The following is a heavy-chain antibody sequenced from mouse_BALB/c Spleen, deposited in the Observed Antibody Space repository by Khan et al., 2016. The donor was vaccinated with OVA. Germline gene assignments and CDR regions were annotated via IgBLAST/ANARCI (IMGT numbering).Heavy chain of an antibody. V-gene: IGHV9-3-1*01. Sequence: QIQLVQSGPEVKKPGETVKISCKASGHTFTKFGMNWVKQAPGKGLKWMGWINTYTGEPTYADDFNGRFAFSLETSARTAYLQINNLKNEDTATYFCGRPPLLFHGLGNLGQRTSVPVLS. CDR2: INTYTGEP. J-gene: IGHJ4*01. D-gene: IGHD1-1*02. CDR3: GRPPLLFHGLGN. CDR1: GHTFTKFG.